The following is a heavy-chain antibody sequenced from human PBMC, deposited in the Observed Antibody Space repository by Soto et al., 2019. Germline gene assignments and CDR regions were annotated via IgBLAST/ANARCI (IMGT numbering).Heavy chain of an antibody. CDR3: SRDRVESGYPEYFQH. CDR1: GFTVSSNY. V-gene: IGHV3-53*01. CDR2: IYSGGST. J-gene: IGHJ1*01. D-gene: IGHD3-22*01. Sequence: EVQLVESGGGLIQPGGSLRLSCAASGFTVSSNYMSWVRQAPGKGLEWVSVIYSGGSTYYADSVKGRFTIPRDNSKNTLYRQMNSLRAEDTAVYYCSRDRVESGYPEYFQHWGQGTLVTVSS.